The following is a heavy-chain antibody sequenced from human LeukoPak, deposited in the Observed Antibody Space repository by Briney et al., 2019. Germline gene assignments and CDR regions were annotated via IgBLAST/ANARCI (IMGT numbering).Heavy chain of an antibody. J-gene: IGHJ6*02. D-gene: IGHD2-2*01. CDR1: GGSISSYY. V-gene: IGHV4-59*01. CDR2: IYYSGST. Sequence: PSETLSPTCTVSGGSISSYYWSWIRQPPGKGLEWIGYIYYSGSTNYNPSLKSRVTISVDTSRNQFSLKLSSVTAADTAVYYCAAGCSSTSCYAYFGMDVWGQGTTVTVSS. CDR3: AAGCSSTSCYAYFGMDV.